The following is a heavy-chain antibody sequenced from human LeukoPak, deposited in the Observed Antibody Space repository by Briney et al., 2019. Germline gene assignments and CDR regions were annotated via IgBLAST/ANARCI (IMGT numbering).Heavy chain of an antibody. J-gene: IGHJ4*02. CDR1: GGSFSGYY. CDR2: INHSGST. D-gene: IGHD3-22*01. Sequence: SETLSLTCAVYGGSFSGYYWSWIRQPPGKGLEWIGEINHSGSTNYNPSLKSRVTISVDTSKNQFSLKLSSVTAADTAVYYCARVTYDSSGFEGGYFDYWGQGTLVTVSS. CDR3: ARVTYDSSGFEGGYFDY. V-gene: IGHV4-34*01.